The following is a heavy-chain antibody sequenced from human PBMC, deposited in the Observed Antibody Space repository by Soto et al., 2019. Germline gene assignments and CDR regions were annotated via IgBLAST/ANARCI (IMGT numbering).Heavy chain of an antibody. J-gene: IGHJ4*02. D-gene: IGHD6-13*01. CDR1: GFTFSSYG. CDR2: ISYDGSNK. Sequence: QVQLVESGGGVVQPGRSLRLSCAASGFTFSSYGMHWVRQAPGKGLEWVAVISYDGSNKYYADSVKGRFTISRDNSKNTLYLQMNSLRAEDTAVYYCANLYSSSWYPNFDYWGQGTLVTVSS. V-gene: IGHV3-30*18. CDR3: ANLYSSSWYPNFDY.